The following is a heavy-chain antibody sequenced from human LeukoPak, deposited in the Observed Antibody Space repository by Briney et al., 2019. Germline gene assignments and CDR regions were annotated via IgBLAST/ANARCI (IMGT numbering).Heavy chain of an antibody. V-gene: IGHV4-30-2*01. CDR1: DGSITSGGYS. J-gene: IGHJ4*02. CDR3: ARGEWNYYDSSGYSTFDY. CDR2: IYHSEIT. Sequence: SETLSLTCAVSDGSITSGGYSWSWIRQPPGKGLEWIGYIYHSEITYYNPSLKGRVTISVDRSKNQFSLKLSSVTAADTAVYCCARGEWNYYDSSGYSTFDYWGQGTLVTVSS. D-gene: IGHD3-22*01.